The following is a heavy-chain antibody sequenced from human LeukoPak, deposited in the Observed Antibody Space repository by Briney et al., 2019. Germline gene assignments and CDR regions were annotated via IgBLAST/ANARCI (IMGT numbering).Heavy chain of an antibody. CDR2: ISGSGGST. Sequence: TGGSLRLSCAASGFTFSSYAMSWVRQAPGRGLEWVSAISGSGGSTYYADSVKGRFTISRDNSKNTLYLQMNSLRAEDTAVYYCAKDLLGATRDGDYWGQGTLVTVSS. J-gene: IGHJ4*02. D-gene: IGHD1-26*01. CDR1: GFTFSSYA. CDR3: AKDLLGATRDGDY. V-gene: IGHV3-23*01.